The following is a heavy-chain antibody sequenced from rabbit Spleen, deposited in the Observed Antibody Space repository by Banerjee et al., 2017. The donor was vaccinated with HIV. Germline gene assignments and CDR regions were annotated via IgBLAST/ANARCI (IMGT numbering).Heavy chain of an antibody. CDR2: IAGSTSGFT. D-gene: IGHD6-1*01. CDR3: ARDALGYALTSYSSAL. CDR1: GLDFSSSDY. Sequence: QEQLVEYGGDLVQPEGSLTLTCKASGLDFSSSDYMCWVRQAPGKGLEWISCIAGSTSGFTYSATWAKGRFTYSKTSSTTVTLQMTSLTAADTATYFCARDALGYALTSYSSALWGQGTLVTVS. V-gene: IGHV1S45*01. J-gene: IGHJ3*01.